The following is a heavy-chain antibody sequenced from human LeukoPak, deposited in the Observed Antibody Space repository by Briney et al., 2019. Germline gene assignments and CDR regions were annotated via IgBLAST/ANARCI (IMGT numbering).Heavy chain of an antibody. J-gene: IGHJ6*02. CDR3: ARISLDGIDV. V-gene: IGHV4-30-2*01. CDR1: GGSISGGDYS. Sequence: PSETLSLTCAVSGGSISGGDYSWTWIRQPPGKGLEWIGYIYHSGSTYYNPSLKNRVTISVDRSKNHFSLELSSGTAADTGVYYCARISLDGIDVWGQGTTVTVSS. CDR2: IYHSGST.